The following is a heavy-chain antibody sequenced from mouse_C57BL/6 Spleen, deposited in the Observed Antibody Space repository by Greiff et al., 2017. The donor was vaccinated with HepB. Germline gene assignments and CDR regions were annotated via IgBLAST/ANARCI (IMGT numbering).Heavy chain of an antibody. CDR2: INPNYGTT. J-gene: IGHJ4*01. CDR3: AISGIYYGSSYFYYAMDY. CDR1: GYSFTDYN. V-gene: IGHV1-39*01. D-gene: IGHD1-1*01. Sequence: EVQLQQSGPELVKPGASVKISCKASGYSFTDYNMNWVKQSNGKSLEWIGVINPNYGTTSYNQKFKGKATLTVDQSSSTAYMQLNSLTSEDSAVYYCAISGIYYGSSYFYYAMDYWGQGTSVTVSS.